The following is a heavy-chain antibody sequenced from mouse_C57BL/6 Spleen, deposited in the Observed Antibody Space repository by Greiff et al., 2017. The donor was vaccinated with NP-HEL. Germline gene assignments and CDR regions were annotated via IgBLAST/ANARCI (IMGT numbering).Heavy chain of an antibody. Sequence: QVQLQQPGAELVKPGASVKMSCKASGYTFTSYWITWVKQRPGQGLEWIGDIYPGSGSTNYNEKFKSKATLTVDTSSSTAYMQLSSLTSEDSAVYYCARYGNYLPWFAYWGQGTLVTVSA. CDR3: ARYGNYLPWFAY. V-gene: IGHV1-55*01. J-gene: IGHJ3*01. CDR1: GYTFTSYW. D-gene: IGHD2-1*01. CDR2: IYPGSGST.